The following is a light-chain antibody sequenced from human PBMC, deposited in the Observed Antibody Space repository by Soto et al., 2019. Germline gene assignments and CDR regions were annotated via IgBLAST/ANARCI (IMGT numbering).Light chain of an antibody. CDR3: SSYTSSSTLT. V-gene: IGLV2-14*01. Sequence: QSALAQPASVSGSPGQSITISCTGTSSDVGGYNFVSWYQQHPGKAPKLIIYDVSARPSGVSNRFSGSKSSNTASLTISGLQAEDAADYYCSSYTSSSTLTFGGGTQLTVL. CDR2: DVS. CDR1: SSDVGGYNF. J-gene: IGLJ2*01.